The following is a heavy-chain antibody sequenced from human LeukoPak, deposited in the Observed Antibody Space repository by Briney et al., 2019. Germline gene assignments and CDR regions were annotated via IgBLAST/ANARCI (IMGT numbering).Heavy chain of an antibody. J-gene: IGHJ4*02. D-gene: IGHD3-22*01. CDR2: ISVRSNYR. Sequence: GGSLTLSCAASGYTFSDFSVNWVRQAPGKGLEWVSTISVRSNYRYYADSVRGRFTISRDDARDSLFLQMNSLRAEDTAVYFCVRLRRNNDRSGYYYYYDYWGQGTLVTVSS. CDR3: VRLRRNNDRSGYYYYYDY. CDR1: GYTFSDFS. V-gene: IGHV3-21*01.